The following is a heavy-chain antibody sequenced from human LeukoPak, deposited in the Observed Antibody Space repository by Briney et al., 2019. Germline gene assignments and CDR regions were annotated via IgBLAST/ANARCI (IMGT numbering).Heavy chain of an antibody. CDR1: GFTFSSYG. V-gene: IGHV3-33*01. CDR2: IWYDGSNK. J-gene: IGHJ3*01. Sequence: GGSLRLSCAASGFTFSSYGMHWVRQAPGKGLEWVAVIWYDGSNKYYADSVKGRFTISRDNSKNTLYLQMNSLKTEDTAVYYCTTDPPYEDTAMVPVGARRWGQGTMVTVSS. D-gene: IGHD5-18*01. CDR3: TTDPPYEDTAMVPVGARR.